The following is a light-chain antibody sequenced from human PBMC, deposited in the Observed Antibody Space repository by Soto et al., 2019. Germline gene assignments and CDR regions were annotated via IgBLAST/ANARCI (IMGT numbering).Light chain of an antibody. J-gene: IGLJ2*01. CDR2: DVG. V-gene: IGLV2-14*01. CDR3: SSYTSSSPPV. CDR1: SSDVGGYKY. Sequence: QSVLSQPASVSGSPGQSITISCTGTSSDVGGYKYVSWFQQHPGKAPKLMIYDVGNRPSGVSSRFSGSKSGNTASLTVSGLQAEDEADYYCSSYTSSSPPVFGGGTKVTVL.